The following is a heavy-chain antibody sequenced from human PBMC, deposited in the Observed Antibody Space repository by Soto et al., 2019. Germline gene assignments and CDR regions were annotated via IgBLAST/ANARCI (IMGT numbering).Heavy chain of an antibody. CDR3: ARDTTYYYDSSVLRWFDP. CDR2: IWYDGSNK. J-gene: IGHJ5*02. CDR1: GFTFSSYG. D-gene: IGHD3-22*01. V-gene: IGHV3-33*01. Sequence: GGSLRLSCAASGFTFSSYGMHWVRQAPGKGLEWVAVIWYDGSNKYYADSVKGRFTISRDNSKNTLYLQMNSLRAEDTAVYYCARDTTYYYDSSVLRWFDPWGQGTLVTVSS.